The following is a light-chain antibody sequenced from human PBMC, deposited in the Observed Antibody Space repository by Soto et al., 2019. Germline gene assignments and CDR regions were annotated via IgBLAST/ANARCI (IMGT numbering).Light chain of an antibody. V-gene: IGLV2-14*01. CDR2: EVS. CDR1: SSDVGTYKY. CDR3: SSYTSRSTPV. J-gene: IGLJ2*01. Sequence: QSALTQPASVSGSPGQSITISCTGTSSDVGTYKYVSWYQQLPGKAPKLMIYEVSNRPSGVSNRFSGSKSGNTASLTISGLKAEDEADYYCSSYTSRSTPVFGGGTKLTVL.